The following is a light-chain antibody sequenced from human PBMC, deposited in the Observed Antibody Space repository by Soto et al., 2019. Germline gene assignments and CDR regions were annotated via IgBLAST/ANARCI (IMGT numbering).Light chain of an antibody. Sequence: EIVLTQSPATLSVSPGERVTLSCRASQSVTSNLAWYQQKPGQAPRLLIYGASSRATGIPARFSGSGSGTEFTLTISSLQSEDFVVYYCQQYNNWPWTFGQGTKVEIK. V-gene: IGKV3-15*01. CDR1: QSVTSN. J-gene: IGKJ1*01. CDR2: GAS. CDR3: QQYNNWPWT.